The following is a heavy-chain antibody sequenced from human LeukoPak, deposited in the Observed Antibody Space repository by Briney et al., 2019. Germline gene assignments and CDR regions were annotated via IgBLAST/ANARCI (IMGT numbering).Heavy chain of an antibody. Sequence: GGSLRLSCAASGFTFSTYAMSWVRQAPGKGLEWVSAISGSGGSTYYADSVKGRFTISRDNSKNTLYLQMNSLRAEDTAVYYCAKDEEYYYDSSGYYYFWFDPWGQGTLVTVSS. CDR3: AKDEEYYYDSSGYYYFWFDP. V-gene: IGHV3-23*01. CDR1: GFTFSTYA. CDR2: ISGSGGST. J-gene: IGHJ5*02. D-gene: IGHD3-22*01.